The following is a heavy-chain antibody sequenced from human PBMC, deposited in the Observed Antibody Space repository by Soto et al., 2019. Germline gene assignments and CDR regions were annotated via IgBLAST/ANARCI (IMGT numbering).Heavy chain of an antibody. CDR2: IYYGGSI. D-gene: IGHD3-22*01. CDR1: GGSISSGDYY. J-gene: IGHJ5*02. CDR3: TGAYYDVSGYSLDP. V-gene: IGHV4-61*08. Sequence: SETLSLTCTVSGGSISSGDYYWSWIRQPPGKGLEWIGYIYYGGSINYNPSLKSRVIISVDTAKNQFSLRLSSVSAADTAVYYCTGAYYDVSGYSLDPWGQGTSVTVSS.